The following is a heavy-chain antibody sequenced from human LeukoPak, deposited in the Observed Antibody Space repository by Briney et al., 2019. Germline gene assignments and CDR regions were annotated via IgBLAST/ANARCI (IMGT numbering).Heavy chain of an antibody. Sequence: GASVKVSCKVSGYTLTELSMHWVRQAPGKGLEWMGGFDPEDGETIYAQKFQGRVTITADESTSTAYMELSSLRSEDTAVYYCARGATDYGMDVWGQGTTVTVSS. CDR3: ARGATDYGMDV. CDR1: GYTLTELS. V-gene: IGHV1-24*01. J-gene: IGHJ6*02. CDR2: FDPEDGET.